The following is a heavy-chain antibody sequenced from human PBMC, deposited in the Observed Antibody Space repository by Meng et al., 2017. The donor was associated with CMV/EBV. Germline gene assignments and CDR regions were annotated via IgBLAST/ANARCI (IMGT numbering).Heavy chain of an antibody. CDR2: IVPIFGTT. CDR1: TFDSYD. V-gene: IGHV1-69*05. CDR3: ARGGGTIFGVVTNNWFDP. D-gene: IGHD3-3*01. J-gene: IGHJ5*02. Sequence: TFDSYDISCVLQAPGQRLEWLGGIVPIFGTTTYAQKFQGRVTITTNESTSTAYMELSSLRSEDTAVYYCARGGGTIFGVVTNNWFDPWGQGTLVTVSS.